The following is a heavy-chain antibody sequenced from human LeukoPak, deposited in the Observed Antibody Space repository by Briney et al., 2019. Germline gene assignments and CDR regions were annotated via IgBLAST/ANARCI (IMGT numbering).Heavy chain of an antibody. CDR1: GYTFTSYY. J-gene: IGHJ4*02. D-gene: IGHD3-10*01. Sequence: GASVQVSCKTSGYTFTSYYIHWLRQAPGQRFEWMGWSDPKSGATKYEHFQGRVTMTRDTSISTAYMELSRLTSDDTAVYYCARGNLYDNKGYSPELRYWGQGTLVTVSS. CDR3: ARGNLYDNKGYSPELRY. V-gene: IGHV1-2*02. CDR2: SDPKSGAT.